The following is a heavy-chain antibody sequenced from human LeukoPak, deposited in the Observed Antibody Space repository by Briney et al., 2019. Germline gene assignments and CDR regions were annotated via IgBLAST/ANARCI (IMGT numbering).Heavy chain of an antibody. J-gene: IGHJ4*02. CDR3: ARIRGYSYGYFDY. D-gene: IGHD5-18*01. CDR1: GFTFDDYA. Sequence: GGSLRLSCTASGFTFDDYAIHWVRQAPGKGLEWVSGISWNSGTMGYADSAKGRFTISRDNAKNSLYLQMNSLRAEDTALYYCARIRGYSYGYFDYWGQGTLVTVSS. V-gene: IGHV3-9*01. CDR2: ISWNSGTM.